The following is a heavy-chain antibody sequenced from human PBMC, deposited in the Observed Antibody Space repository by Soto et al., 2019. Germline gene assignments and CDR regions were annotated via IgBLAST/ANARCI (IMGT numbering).Heavy chain of an antibody. Sequence: EVQLLESGGGLVQPGGSLSLSCAASGFTFSSYSMSWVRHAPGNGLEWVSGFRPGGDDDTTYYADSVRGRFTISRDNSKNALFLQMNSLSAEDTAIYYFAKKVKYGSGSQFFDYWSQGTLVTVSS. D-gene: IGHD3-10*01. CDR2: PGGDDDTT. J-gene: IGHJ4*02. CDR3: AKKVKYGSGSQFFDY. V-gene: IGHV3-23*01. CDR1: GFTFSSYS.